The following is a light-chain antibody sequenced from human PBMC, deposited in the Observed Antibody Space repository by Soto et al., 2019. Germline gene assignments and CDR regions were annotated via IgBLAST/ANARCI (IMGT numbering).Light chain of an antibody. CDR1: SSDVGGYNL. CDR2: DVN. V-gene: IGLV2-14*01. Sequence: QSALTQPASVSGSPGQSITISCTGTSSDVGGYNLVSWYQQYPDKAPKLMIFDVNTRPSGGSNRFSGSKSVNTASLTISGLEAEDEADYYCSSYKSSSTLPYVFGTGTKLTVL. J-gene: IGLJ1*01. CDR3: SSYKSSSTLPYV.